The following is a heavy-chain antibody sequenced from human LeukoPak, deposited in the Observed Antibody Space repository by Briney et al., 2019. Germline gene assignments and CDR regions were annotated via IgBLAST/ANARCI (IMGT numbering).Heavy chain of an antibody. Sequence: SVKVSCKASGGTFSSYAISWVRQAPGQGLEWMGRIIPILGIANYAQKFQGRVTITADKSTSTAYMELSSLRSEDTAVYYCAKAKGHDYVGFHYWGQGTLVTVSS. CDR2: IIPILGIA. D-gene: IGHD4-17*01. CDR1: GGTFSSYA. J-gene: IGHJ4*02. V-gene: IGHV1-69*04. CDR3: AKAKGHDYVGFHY.